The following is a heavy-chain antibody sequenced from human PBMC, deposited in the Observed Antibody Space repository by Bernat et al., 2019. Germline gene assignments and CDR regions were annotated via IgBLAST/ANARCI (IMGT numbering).Heavy chain of an antibody. CDR1: GYTFTSYG. CDR3: ARVRRGEIAGAGNNWFDP. J-gene: IGHJ5*02. CDR2: ISAYNGNT. D-gene: IGHD6-13*01. V-gene: IGHV1-18*01. Sequence: QVQLVQSGAEVKKPGASVKVSCKASGYTFTSYGISWVRQAPGQGLEWMGWISAYNGNTNYAQKLQGRVTMTTDTSTSTAYMELRSLRSDDTAVYYCARVRRGEIAGAGNNWFDPWGQGTLVTVSS.